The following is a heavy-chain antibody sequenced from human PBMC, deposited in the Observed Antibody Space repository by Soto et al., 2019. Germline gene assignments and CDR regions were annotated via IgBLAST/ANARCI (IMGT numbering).Heavy chain of an antibody. CDR3: SRSSVTSDNWFDP. CDR2: ISSSSSTI. J-gene: IGHJ5*02. V-gene: IGHV3-48*01. Sequence: EVQLVESGGGLVQPGGSLRLSCAASGFTFSSYSMNWVRQAPGKGLEWVSYISSSSSTIYYADSVKGRFTISRDNAKNSMYLQMNSLRAEDTAVYYCSRSSVTSDNWFDPWGQGTLVTVSS. CDR1: GFTFSSYS. D-gene: IGHD4-17*01.